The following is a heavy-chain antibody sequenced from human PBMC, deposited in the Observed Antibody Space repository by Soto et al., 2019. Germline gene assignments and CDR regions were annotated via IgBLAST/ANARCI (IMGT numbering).Heavy chain of an antibody. D-gene: IGHD3-22*01. CDR3: ARSPYYYDSSGYYFDS. J-gene: IGHJ4*02. CDR1: GASISSGGYY. V-gene: IGHV4-31*03. Sequence: SETLSLTCNLSGASISSGGYYWNWIRQHPGKGLEWIGHIYNSWSTLYNPSLKSRVTISVATSRNQFSLKLSSVTAADTAVYYCARSPYYYDSSGYYFDSWGQGTLVTVSS. CDR2: IYNSWST.